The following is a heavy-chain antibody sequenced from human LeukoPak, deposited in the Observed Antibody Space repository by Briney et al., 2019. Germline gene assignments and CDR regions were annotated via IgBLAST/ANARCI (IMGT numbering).Heavy chain of an antibody. D-gene: IGHD2-15*01. CDR3: AKDLTGWPRDY. CDR1: GFTVSSNY. V-gene: IGHV3-53*01. CDR2: IYSGGST. Sequence: GGSLRLSCAASGFTVSSNYMSWVRQAPGKGLEWVSVIYSGGSTYYADSVKGRFTISRDNSKNTLYLQMNSLRAEDTAVYYCAKDLTGWPRDYWGQGTLVTVSS. J-gene: IGHJ4*02.